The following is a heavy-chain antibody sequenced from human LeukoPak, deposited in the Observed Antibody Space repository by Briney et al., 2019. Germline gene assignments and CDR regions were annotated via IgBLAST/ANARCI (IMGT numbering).Heavy chain of an antibody. CDR2: ITTTGDRI. J-gene: IGHJ4*02. D-gene: IGHD6-19*01. CDR3: ARARTGYSSGWYPGGFDY. CDR1: GFTFSNYE. Sequence: GGSLRLSCEASGFTFSNYEMNWVRQAPGRGLEWISYITTTGDRIQYADSVKGRFTISRDNAKNSLYLEMNSLRAEDTGVYFCARARTGYSSGWYPGGFDYWGQGTLVTVSS. V-gene: IGHV3-48*03.